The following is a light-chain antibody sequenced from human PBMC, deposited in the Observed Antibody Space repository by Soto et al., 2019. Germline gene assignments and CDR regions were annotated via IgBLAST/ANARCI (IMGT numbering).Light chain of an antibody. CDR3: LQDYNYPRT. Sequence: ALPMTQSPSSLSASVGDRVTITCRASEDIRTELGWYQQKPGKAPKLLIYGATTLQSGVPSRFSGSGSGTEFTLTISGLQPEDYAPYYCLQDYNYPRTFGQGTKVEVK. V-gene: IGKV1-6*01. CDR2: GAT. J-gene: IGKJ1*01. CDR1: EDIRTE.